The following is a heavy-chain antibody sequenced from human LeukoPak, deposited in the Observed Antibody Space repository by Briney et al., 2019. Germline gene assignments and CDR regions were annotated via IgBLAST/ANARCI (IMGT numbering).Heavy chain of an antibody. V-gene: IGHV1-69*04. CDR1: GGTFSSYA. J-gene: IGHJ5*02. CDR3: ARDATPYYYDSSGFYPNWFDP. Sequence: ASVKVSCKASGGTFSSYAISWVRQAPGQGLEWMGRIIPILGIANYAQKFQGRVTITADKSTSTAYMELSSLISEDTAVYYCARDATPYYYDSSGFYPNWFDPWGQGTLVTVSS. CDR2: IIPILGIA. D-gene: IGHD3-22*01.